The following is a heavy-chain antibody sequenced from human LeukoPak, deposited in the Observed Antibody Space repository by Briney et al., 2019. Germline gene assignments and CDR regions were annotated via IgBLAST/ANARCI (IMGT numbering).Heavy chain of an antibody. V-gene: IGHV1-69*06. Sequence: SVKVSCKASGGTFSSYAISWVRQAPGQGLEWMGGIIPIFGTANYEQKFQGRVTITADKSTSTAYMELSSLRSEDTAVYYCARAKGTTMVSPGMDVWGKGTTVTVSS. CDR3: ARAKGTTMVSPGMDV. CDR2: IIPIFGTA. D-gene: IGHD3-10*01. J-gene: IGHJ6*04. CDR1: GGTFSSYA.